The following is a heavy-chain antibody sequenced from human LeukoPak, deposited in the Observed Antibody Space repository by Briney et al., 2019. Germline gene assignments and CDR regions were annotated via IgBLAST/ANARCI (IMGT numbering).Heavy chain of an antibody. CDR1: GFTFRSYA. V-gene: IGHV3-23*01. Sequence: GGSLRLSCAASGFTFRSYAMRWVRQAPGKGLEWVSAISGSGGSTYYADSVRGRFTISRDNSKNTLYLQMNSLRAEDTAVYYCAKDLPALNYYYYMDVWGKGTTVTVSS. J-gene: IGHJ6*03. CDR3: AKDLPALNYYYYMDV. CDR2: ISGSGGST.